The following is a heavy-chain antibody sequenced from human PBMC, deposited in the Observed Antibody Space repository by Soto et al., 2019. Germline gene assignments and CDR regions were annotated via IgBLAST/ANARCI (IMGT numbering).Heavy chain of an antibody. V-gene: IGHV1-3*01. Sequence: GASVTVSCKASGYTFTRYVMHWVRQAPGQRLEWMGWIDAGNGNTVYLQKFQGRVTITRDTSASTVYMELSSLRSDDTAVYYCARDNSGWSDYWGQGTLVTVSS. CDR3: ARDNSGWSDY. D-gene: IGHD6-19*01. CDR1: GYTFTRYV. J-gene: IGHJ4*02. CDR2: IDAGNGNT.